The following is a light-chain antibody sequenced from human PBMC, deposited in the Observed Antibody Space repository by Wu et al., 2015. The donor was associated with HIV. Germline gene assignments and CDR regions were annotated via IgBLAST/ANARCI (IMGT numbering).Light chain of an antibody. V-gene: IGKV1-39*01. CDR2: AAS. CDR1: QSISTF. J-gene: IGKJ1*01. Sequence: DIQMTQSPSSLSASVGDRVTITCRASQSISTFLHWYQQRPGAAPKLLIYAASNLRSGVPSRFSGSGSGTDFTLTISSLQPEDFASYYCQQIYNTPKTFGQGTKVEV. CDR3: QQIYNTPKT.